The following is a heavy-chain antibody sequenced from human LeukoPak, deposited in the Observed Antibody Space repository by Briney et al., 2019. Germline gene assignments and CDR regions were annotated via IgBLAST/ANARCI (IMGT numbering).Heavy chain of an antibody. CDR3: ARDQIEWELYYFDY. J-gene: IGHJ4*02. Sequence: ASVKVSCKASGYTFTSYGISWVRQAPGQGLEWMGWTSAYNGNTNYAQKLQGRVAMTTDTSTSTAYMELRSLKSDDTAVYYCARDQIEWELYYFDYWGQGTLVTVSS. V-gene: IGHV1-18*01. CDR2: TSAYNGNT. CDR1: GYTFTSYG. D-gene: IGHD1-26*01.